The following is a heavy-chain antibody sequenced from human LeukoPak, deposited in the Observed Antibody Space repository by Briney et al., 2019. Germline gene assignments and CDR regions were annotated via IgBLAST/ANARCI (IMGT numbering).Heavy chain of an antibody. J-gene: IGHJ4*02. CDR1: GFTFNNYW. CDR3: ATAGPWRFDS. Sequence: PGVSLRLSCAASGFTFNNYWMHWVRQTPGKGLVWVSRILSDGSSTNYADSVKGRFTISRDNAKDTLYLQMNSLRVDDTAVYYCATAGPWRFDSWGLGTLVTVST. D-gene: IGHD1-14*01. V-gene: IGHV3-74*01. CDR2: ILSDGSST.